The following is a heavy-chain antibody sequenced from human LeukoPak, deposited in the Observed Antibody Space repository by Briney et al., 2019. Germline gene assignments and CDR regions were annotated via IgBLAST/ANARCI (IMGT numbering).Heavy chain of an antibody. CDR2: ISSSGSTI. CDR1: GFTFSSYE. V-gene: IGHV3-48*03. J-gene: IGHJ6*03. D-gene: IGHD6-19*01. CDR3: ARVRAGRAYYYYYYMDV. Sequence: PGGSLRLSCAASGFTFSSYEMNWVRQAPGKGLEWVSYISSSGSTIYYADSVKGRFTISRDNSKNTLYLQMNSLRAEDTAVYYCARVRAGRAYYYYYYMDVWGKGTTVTVSS.